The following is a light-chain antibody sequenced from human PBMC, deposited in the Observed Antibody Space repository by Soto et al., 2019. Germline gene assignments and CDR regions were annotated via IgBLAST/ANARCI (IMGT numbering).Light chain of an antibody. CDR3: HQYGATPRT. Sequence: EMVWRQSPDTLSLSPGERVTLSCRASQSVTNNYLAWYQQKPGQGPRLLIHGASSRAADRPDMFSGSGSGTDFTLTFSRLEPEEFALYYCHQYGATPRTFGQGTKLDIK. J-gene: IGKJ1*01. CDR1: QSVTNNY. CDR2: GAS. V-gene: IGKV3-20*01.